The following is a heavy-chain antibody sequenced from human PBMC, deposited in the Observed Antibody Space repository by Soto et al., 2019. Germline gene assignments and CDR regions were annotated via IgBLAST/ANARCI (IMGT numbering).Heavy chain of an antibody. V-gene: IGHV3-7*01. CDR3: ARDRRVPAATYYYYYYMDV. CDR1: GFTFSSYW. D-gene: IGHD2-2*01. Sequence: EVQLVESGGGLVQPGGPLRLSCAASGFTFSSYWMSWVRQAPGKGLEWVANIKQDGSEKYYVDSVKGRFTISRDNAKNSLYLQMNSLRAEDTAVYYCARDRRVPAATYYYYYYMDVWGKGTTVTVSS. J-gene: IGHJ6*03. CDR2: IKQDGSEK.